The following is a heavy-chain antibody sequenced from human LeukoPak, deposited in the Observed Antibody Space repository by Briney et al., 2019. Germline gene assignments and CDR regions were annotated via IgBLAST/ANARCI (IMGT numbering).Heavy chain of an antibody. CDR1: GGTFSSYA. V-gene: IGHV1-18*01. D-gene: IGHD2-2*01. J-gene: IGHJ6*02. CDR3: ARVTKYQLPGYYYYGMDV. Sequence: ASVKVSCKASGGTFSSYAISWVRQAPGQGLEWMGWISAYNGNTNYAQKLQGRVTMTTGTSTSTAYMELRSLRSDDTAVYYCARVTKYQLPGYYYYGMDVWGQGTTVTVSS. CDR2: ISAYNGNT.